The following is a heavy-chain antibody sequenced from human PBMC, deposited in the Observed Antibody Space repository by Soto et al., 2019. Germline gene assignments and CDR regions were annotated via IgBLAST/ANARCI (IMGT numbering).Heavy chain of an antibody. CDR1: GGDFTSYT. J-gene: IGHJ6*02. Sequence: QLVQSRAEVKKPGSSVKVSCKASGGDFTSYTISWVRQAPGQGPEWMGTIIPILDVAKNAQKFQGRVAITADKSTSTVYMELRSLRSDDTAIYYCAQLWFGELWHGMDVWGQGTTVTVSS. CDR3: AQLWFGELWHGMDV. CDR2: IIPILDVA. V-gene: IGHV1-69*02. D-gene: IGHD3-10*01.